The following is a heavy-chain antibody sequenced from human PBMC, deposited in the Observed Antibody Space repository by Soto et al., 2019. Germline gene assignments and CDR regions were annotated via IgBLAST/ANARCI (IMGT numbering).Heavy chain of an antibody. CDR1: GGSFSGYY. Sequence: QVQLQQWGAGLLKPSETLSLTCAVYGGSFSGYYWSWIRQPPGKGLGWIGEINHSGSTNYNPSLRSRVTISVDTSKNQFSLKLNSVTAADTAVYYCASTARDIVATTPPDGMDVWGQGTTVTVSS. CDR3: ASTARDIVATTPPDGMDV. D-gene: IGHD5-12*01. CDR2: INHSGST. V-gene: IGHV4-34*01. J-gene: IGHJ6*02.